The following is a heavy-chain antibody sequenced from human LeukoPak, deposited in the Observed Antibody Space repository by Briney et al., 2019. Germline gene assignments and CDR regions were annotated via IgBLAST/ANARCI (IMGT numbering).Heavy chain of an antibody. CDR3: LREGRRGPHGCSSTSCLGNWFDP. CDR1: GYTFTGYY. Sequence: AASVKVSCKASGYTFTGYYMHWVRQAPGQGLEWMGWINPNSGGTNYAQKFQGRVTMTRDTSISTAYMELSRLRSDDTAVYYCLREGRRGPHGCSSTSCLGNWFDPWGQGTLVTVSS. D-gene: IGHD2-2*01. J-gene: IGHJ5*02. CDR2: INPNSGGT. V-gene: IGHV1-2*02.